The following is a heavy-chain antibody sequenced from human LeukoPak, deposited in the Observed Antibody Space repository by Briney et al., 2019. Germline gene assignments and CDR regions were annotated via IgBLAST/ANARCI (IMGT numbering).Heavy chain of an antibody. Sequence: ASVKISCKASGFTFSTYGVSWVRQAPGQGLEWMGGISVYSGKATYGQKFQTRVTLTTDTSTDTVYMELRSLRSDDTAVYYCARGRLVVVAATAFDYWGQGTLVTVSS. CDR2: ISVYSGKA. D-gene: IGHD2-15*01. J-gene: IGHJ4*02. V-gene: IGHV1-18*01. CDR3: ARGRLVVVAATAFDY. CDR1: GFTFSTYG.